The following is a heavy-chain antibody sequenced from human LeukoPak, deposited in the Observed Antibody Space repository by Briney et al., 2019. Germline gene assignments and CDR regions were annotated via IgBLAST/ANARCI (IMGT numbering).Heavy chain of an antibody. V-gene: IGHV3-23*01. CDR2: ISASGGST. Sequence: SGGSLRLSCAASGFTFSSYAMSWVRQAPGKGLEWVSAISASGGSTYYADSVKGRFTISRDNSKNTLYLQMNSLRAEDTAVYYCAKEAAFGYSSSWYYFDYWGQGTLVTVSS. J-gene: IGHJ4*02. CDR1: GFTFSSYA. D-gene: IGHD6-13*01. CDR3: AKEAAFGYSSSWYYFDY.